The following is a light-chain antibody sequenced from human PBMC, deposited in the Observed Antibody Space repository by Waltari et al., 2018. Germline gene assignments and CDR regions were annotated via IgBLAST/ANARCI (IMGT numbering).Light chain of an antibody. V-gene: IGKV1-33*01. J-gene: IGKJ3*01. Sequence: GDRVIITCQASQSITNYLNWYQQKPGKAPELLIYDASKLQTGVPSRFSGSQSGTEFTFTIASLQPEDVATYYCQRYDNLPVFAFGPGTKVNVK. CDR2: DAS. CDR3: QRYDNLPVFA. CDR1: QSITNY.